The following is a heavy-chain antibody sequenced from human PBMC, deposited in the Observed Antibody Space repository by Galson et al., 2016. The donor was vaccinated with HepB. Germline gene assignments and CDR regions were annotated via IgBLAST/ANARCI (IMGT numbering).Heavy chain of an antibody. V-gene: IGHV3-48*02. CDR2: ISSSSGAI. CDR3: ARDDYRVFGH. CDR1: GFTFSSYA. Sequence: SLRLSCAASGFTFSSYAMSWVRQAPGKGLEWVSYISSSSGAIYYADSVKGRFTISRDNAKNSLFLQMNRLRDGDTAVYYCARDDYRVFGHWGQGTLVTVSS. J-gene: IGHJ4*02. D-gene: IGHD4-11*01.